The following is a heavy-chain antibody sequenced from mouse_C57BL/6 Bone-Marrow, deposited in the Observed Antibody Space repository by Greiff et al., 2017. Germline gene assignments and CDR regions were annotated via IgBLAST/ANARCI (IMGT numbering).Heavy chain of an antibody. CDR2: IDPEDGDT. Sequence: EVQLQQSGAELVRPGASVKLSCTASGFNIKDYYMHWVKQRPEQGLEWIGRIDPEDGDTEYAPKFQGKATMTADTSSNTAYLQLSSLTSEDTAVYCCTTGLYGSSPWFAYWGQGTLVTVSA. V-gene: IGHV14-1*01. CDR3: TTGLYGSSPWFAY. D-gene: IGHD1-1*01. CDR1: GFNIKDYY. J-gene: IGHJ3*01.